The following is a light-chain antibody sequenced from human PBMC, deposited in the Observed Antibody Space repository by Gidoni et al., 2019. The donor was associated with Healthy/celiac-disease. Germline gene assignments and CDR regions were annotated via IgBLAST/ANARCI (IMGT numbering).Light chain of an antibody. V-gene: IGKV4-1*01. J-gene: IGKJ3*01. CDR2: WAS. CDR1: QSVLYSSNNKNY. CDR3: QQYYSLFT. Sequence: DIVMTQSPDSLAVSLGERATINCKSSQSVLYSSNNKNYLAWYQQKPGQPPKLLIYWASTRESGVPDRFSGSGSGTDFPLTISSLQAEDVAVYYCQQYYSLFTFGPGTKVDIK.